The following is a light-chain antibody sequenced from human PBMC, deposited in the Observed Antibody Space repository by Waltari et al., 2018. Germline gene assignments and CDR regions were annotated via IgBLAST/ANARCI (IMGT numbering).Light chain of an antibody. J-gene: IGKJ2*01. CDR3: QQSYSTPYT. V-gene: IGKV1-39*01. Sequence: DIQMTQSPSSLSASVGARVTLTCRASQSVSSYLNWYHQKPRKAPKLLIYVASSLQSGVPSRFSGSGSGTDFTLTISSLQPEDFATYYCQQSYSTPYTFGQGTKLEIK. CDR2: VAS. CDR1: QSVSSY.